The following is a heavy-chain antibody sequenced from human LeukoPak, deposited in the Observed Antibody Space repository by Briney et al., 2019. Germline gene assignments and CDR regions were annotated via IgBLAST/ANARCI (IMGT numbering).Heavy chain of an antibody. J-gene: IGHJ4*02. V-gene: IGHV3-66*01. CDR1: GFTVSSNY. CDR2: IYSGGST. D-gene: IGHD3-16*02. Sequence: GGSLRLSCAASGFTVSSNYMSWVRQAPGKGLEWVSVIYSGGSTYYADSVKGRFAISRDNSKNTLYLQMNSLRAEDTAVYYCARGGYTKCFDYWGQGTLVTVSS. CDR3: ARGGYTKCFDY.